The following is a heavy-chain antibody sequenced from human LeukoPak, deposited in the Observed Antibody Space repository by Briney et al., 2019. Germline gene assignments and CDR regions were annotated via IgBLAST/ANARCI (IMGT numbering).Heavy chain of an antibody. V-gene: IGHV3-23*01. CDR2: ISDSGGST. CDR3: ARRGVVIRVILVGFHKEAFYFDS. CDR1: GITLSNYG. Sequence: GGSLRPSCAVSGITLSNYGMSWVRQAPGKGLEWVAGISDSGGSTNYADSVKGRFTISRDNPKNTLYLQMNSLRAEDTAVYFCARRGVVIRVILVGFHKEAFYFDSWGQGALVTVSS. D-gene: IGHD3-22*01. J-gene: IGHJ4*02.